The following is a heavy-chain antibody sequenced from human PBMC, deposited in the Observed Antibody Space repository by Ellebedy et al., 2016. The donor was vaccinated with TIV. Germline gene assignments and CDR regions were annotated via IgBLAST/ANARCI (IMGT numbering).Heavy chain of an antibody. V-gene: IGHV1-24*01. J-gene: IGHJ6*03. CDR2: FDPEDGET. CDR3: ARVRSDYYYMDV. Sequence: ASVKVSCXVSGYTLTELSMHWVRQAPGKGLEWMGGFDPEDGETIYAQKFQGRVTMTTDTSTSTAYMELRSLRSDDTAVYYCARVRSDYYYMDVWGKGTTVTVSS. CDR1: GYTLTELS. D-gene: IGHD3-10*01.